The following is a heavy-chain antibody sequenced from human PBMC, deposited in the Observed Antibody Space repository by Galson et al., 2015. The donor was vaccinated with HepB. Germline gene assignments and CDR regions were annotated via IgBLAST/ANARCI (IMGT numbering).Heavy chain of an antibody. Sequence: SLRLSCAASGFRFSSYAMSWVRQAPGKGLEWVSAVSGGELSTYYADSVKGRFTIPRDNSKNTVYLHLSSLRVEDTAVYYCAKDRERTHYYMDVWGKGTTVTVSS. V-gene: IGHV3-23*01. CDR3: AKDRERTHYYMDV. J-gene: IGHJ6*03. D-gene: IGHD1-26*01. CDR1: GFRFSSYA. CDR2: VSGGELST.